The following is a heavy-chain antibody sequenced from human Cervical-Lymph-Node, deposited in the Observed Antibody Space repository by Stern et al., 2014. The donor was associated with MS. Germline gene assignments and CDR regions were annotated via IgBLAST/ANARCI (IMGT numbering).Heavy chain of an antibody. CDR1: GYTFTSYD. Sequence: VQLVESGAEVKKPGASVKVSCKASGYTFTSYDINWVRQATGQGLEWMGWMIPNYGNTGYAQKFQGRVTLTRNTSISTAYMELSSLRSEDTTVYYCARGRVDLIRALGIWGQGTMVTVSS. CDR2: MIPNYGNT. V-gene: IGHV1-8*01. D-gene: IGHD3-16*01. J-gene: IGHJ3*02. CDR3: ARGRVDLIRALGI.